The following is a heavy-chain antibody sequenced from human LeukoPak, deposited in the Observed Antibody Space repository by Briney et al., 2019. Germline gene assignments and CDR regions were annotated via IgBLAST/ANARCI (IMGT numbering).Heavy chain of an antibody. CDR2: IYYSGST. CDR1: GGSFSGYY. J-gene: IGHJ6*03. V-gene: IGHV4-59*01. D-gene: IGHD2-21*01. Sequence: SETLSLTCAVYGGSFSGYYWSWIRQPPGKGLEWIGYIYYSGSTNYNPSLKSRVTISVDTSKNQFSLKLSSVTAADTAVYYCARDGGIEDYYYYYMDVWGKGTTVTVSS. CDR3: ARDGGIEDYYYYYMDV.